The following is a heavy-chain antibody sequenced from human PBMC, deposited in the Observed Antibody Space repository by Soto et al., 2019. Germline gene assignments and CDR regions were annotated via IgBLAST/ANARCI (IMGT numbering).Heavy chain of an antibody. CDR3: ARDPLDGGWAARPGSWFDP. CDR2: IYTTGST. V-gene: IGHV4-4*07. J-gene: IGHJ5*02. Sequence: QVQLQESGPGLVKPSETLSLTCKVSGGSISGYYWSWIRQTAEKGLEWIGRIYTTGSTMYNPSLRSRVTMSIDTSKNQFSLKLSSVTAADTAVYYCARDPLDGGWAARPGSWFDPWGQGTLVTVSS. CDR1: GGSISGYY. D-gene: IGHD6-6*01.